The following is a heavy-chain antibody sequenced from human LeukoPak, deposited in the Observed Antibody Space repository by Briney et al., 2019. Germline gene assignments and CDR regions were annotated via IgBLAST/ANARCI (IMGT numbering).Heavy chain of an antibody. CDR1: GYTLTELS. V-gene: IGHV1-24*01. J-gene: IGHJ6*02. CDR3: ATKSTLYYDGLYGMDV. CDR2: FDPEDGET. D-gene: IGHD3-3*01. Sequence: ASVKVSCKVSGYTLTELSMHWVRQAPGKGLEWMGGFDPEDGETIYAQKFQGRVTMTEDTSTDTAYMELSSLRSEDTAVYYCATKSTLYYDGLYGMDVWGQGTTVTVSS.